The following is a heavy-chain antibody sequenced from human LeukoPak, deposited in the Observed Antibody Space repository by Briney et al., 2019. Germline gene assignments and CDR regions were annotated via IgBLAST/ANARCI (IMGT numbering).Heavy chain of an antibody. CDR3: ARYSTYVWGSYRPTDDY. D-gene: IGHD3-16*02. Sequence: ASVKVSCKASGYTFTGYYMHWVRQAPGQGLEWMGRINPNSGGTNYAQKFQGRVTMTRDTSISTAYMGLSRLRSDDTAVYYCARYSTYVWGSYRPTDDYWGQGTLVTVSS. CDR1: GYTFTGYY. J-gene: IGHJ4*02. CDR2: INPNSGGT. V-gene: IGHV1-2*06.